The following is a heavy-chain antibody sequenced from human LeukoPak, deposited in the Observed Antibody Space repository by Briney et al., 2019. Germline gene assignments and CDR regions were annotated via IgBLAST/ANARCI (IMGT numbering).Heavy chain of an antibody. CDR2: ISSSSSYI. D-gene: IGHD3-10*01. J-gene: IGHJ4*02. Sequence: GGSLRLSCAASGFTFSSYSMNWVRQAPGKGLEWVSSISSSSSYIYYADSVKGRFTISRDNDKNSLYLQMNSLRAEDTAVYYCARDQLGSYYGANFYYWGQGTLVTVFS. CDR3: ARDQLGSYYGANFYY. CDR1: GFTFSSYS. V-gene: IGHV3-21*01.